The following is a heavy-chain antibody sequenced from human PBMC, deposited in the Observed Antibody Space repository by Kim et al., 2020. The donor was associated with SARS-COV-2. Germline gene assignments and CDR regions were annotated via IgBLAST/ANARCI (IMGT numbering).Heavy chain of an antibody. J-gene: IGHJ6*02. CDR2: INHSGST. V-gene: IGHV4-34*01. Sequence: SETLSLTCAVYGGSFSGYYWSWIRQPPGKGLEWIGEINHSGSTNYNPSLKSRVTISVDTSKNQFSLKLSSVTAADTAVYYCARVPSGGRIVVVITHYGMDVWGQGTTVTVSS. CDR1: GGSFSGYY. CDR3: ARVPSGGRIVVVITHYGMDV. D-gene: IGHD3-22*01.